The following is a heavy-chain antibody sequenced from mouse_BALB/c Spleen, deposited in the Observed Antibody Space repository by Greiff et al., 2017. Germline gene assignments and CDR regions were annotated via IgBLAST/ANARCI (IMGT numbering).Heavy chain of an antibody. J-gene: IGHJ4*01. CDR1: GFTFSSFG. V-gene: IGHV5-17*02. Sequence: EVQGVESGGGLVQPGGSRKLSCAASGFTFSSFGMHWVRQAPEKGLEWVAYISSGSSTIYYADTVKGRFTISRDNPKNTLFLQMTSLRSEDTAMYYCARYGYSSYYAMDYWGQGTSVTVSS. CDR2: ISSGSSTI. D-gene: IGHD1-2*01. CDR3: ARYGYSSYYAMDY.